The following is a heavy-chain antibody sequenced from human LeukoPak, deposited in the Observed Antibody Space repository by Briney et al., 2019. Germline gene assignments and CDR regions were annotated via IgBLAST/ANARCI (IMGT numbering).Heavy chain of an antibody. CDR2: IHTSGST. V-gene: IGHV4-4*07. Sequence: ASETLSLTCTVSGDSISSYYWIWVRQPAGKGLEWIGRIHTSGSTNYNPSLKSRVSMALDTSKNQFSLKLTSVTAADTAVYYCARNFQGGAYYFFDYWGQGTLVTVSS. D-gene: IGHD3-10*01. J-gene: IGHJ4*02. CDR1: GDSISSYY. CDR3: ARNFQGGAYYFFDY.